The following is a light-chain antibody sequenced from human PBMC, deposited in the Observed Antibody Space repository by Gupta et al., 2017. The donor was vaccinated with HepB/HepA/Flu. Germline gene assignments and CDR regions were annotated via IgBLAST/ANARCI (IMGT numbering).Light chain of an antibody. CDR3: QQYTNWPRT. CDR2: GAS. V-gene: IGKV3-15*01. J-gene: IGKJ1*01. CDR1: QSISSN. Sequence: EIVMTQSPASLSVSPGERATLSFRASQSISSNLAWYQQKPGQAPRLLIYGASTRATGVPARFSGSGSGTEFILTISSLQSEDIAVYYCQQYTNWPRTFGQGTTVEIK.